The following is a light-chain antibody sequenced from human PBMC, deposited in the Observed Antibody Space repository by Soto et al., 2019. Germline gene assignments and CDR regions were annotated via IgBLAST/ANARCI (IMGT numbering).Light chain of an antibody. CDR2: GAS. Sequence: EIVLTQSPGTLSLSPGERATLSCRASQSVSSSYLAWYQQKPGQAPRLLIYGASSRATGISDRFSGSGSGTDFTLTISRLEPEDFAVYYCQQYGRSPAFGGGTKVEIK. J-gene: IGKJ4*01. CDR1: QSVSSSY. CDR3: QQYGRSPA. V-gene: IGKV3-20*01.